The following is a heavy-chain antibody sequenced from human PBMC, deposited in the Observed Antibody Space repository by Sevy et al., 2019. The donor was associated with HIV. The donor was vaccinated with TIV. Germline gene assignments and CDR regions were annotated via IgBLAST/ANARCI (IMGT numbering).Heavy chain of an antibody. CDR2: IIPVFGSA. CDR3: ARSNPDGYNYSYYYGMDV. J-gene: IGHJ6*02. D-gene: IGHD5-12*01. Sequence: ASVKVSCKASGDTFGNYAIAWVRQAPGQGLEWVGGIIPVFGSANSAQKFQDRVTITADVSTSKAYMELRRLRSEDTAVYYCARSNPDGYNYSYYYGMDVWGQGTTVTVSS. V-gene: IGHV1-69*13. CDR1: GDTFGNYA.